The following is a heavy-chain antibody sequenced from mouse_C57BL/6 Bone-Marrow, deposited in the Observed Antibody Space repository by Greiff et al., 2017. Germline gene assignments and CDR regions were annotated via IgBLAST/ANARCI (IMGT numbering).Heavy chain of an antibody. Sequence: VQLKEPGGGLVQPGGSLSLSCAASGFTFTDYYMSWVRQTPGKALEWLGFIRNKGNGYTTEYSASLKGRLTISRDYSQSFLYLQMNALRSGDSATYYCAIYFYDPYCFAYWGQGTTLTVSA. J-gene: IGHJ2*01. V-gene: IGHV7-3*01. CDR2: IRNKGNGYTT. CDR1: GFTFTDYY. CDR3: AIYFYDPYCFAY. D-gene: IGHD2-3*01.